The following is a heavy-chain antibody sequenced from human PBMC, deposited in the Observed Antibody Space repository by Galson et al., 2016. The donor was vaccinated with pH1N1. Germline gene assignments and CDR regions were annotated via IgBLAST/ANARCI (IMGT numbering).Heavy chain of an antibody. CDR1: GYSFTNYG. Sequence: SVKVSCKASGYSFTNYGIIWVRQAPGQGLYWMGWISAYNGDTHYEQKFQDRVTMPTDTLTHTAYMELTSLRSDDTAVYYCARGDVDTPMVSDAFDIWGQGTLVTVSS. J-gene: IGHJ3*02. CDR2: ISAYNGDT. CDR3: ARGDVDTPMVSDAFDI. D-gene: IGHD5-18*01. V-gene: IGHV1-18*04.